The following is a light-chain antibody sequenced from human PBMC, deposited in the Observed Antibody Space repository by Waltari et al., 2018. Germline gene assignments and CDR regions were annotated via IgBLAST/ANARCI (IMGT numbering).Light chain of an antibody. CDR2: DVS. CDR1: QRFSSN. J-gene: IGKJ2*01. V-gene: IGKV3-15*01. Sequence: IVMTQSPATLSVSPGEGATLSCRASQRFSSNLAWYQQKPGQAPRLLIYDVSTRAIGIPARFSGSGSGTEFTLTISSLQSEDFAVYYCQQYNKWPPYTFGQGTKLEIK. CDR3: QQYNKWPPYT.